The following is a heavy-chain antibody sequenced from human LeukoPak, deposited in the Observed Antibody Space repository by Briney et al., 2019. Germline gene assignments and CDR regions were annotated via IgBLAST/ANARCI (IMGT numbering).Heavy chain of an antibody. CDR2: LGISGDYS. CDR3: ARGGGGNSDFVTSYTGASLSFDY. CDR1: EFILSRYA. D-gene: IGHD4-23*01. V-gene: IGHV3-23*01. J-gene: IGHJ4*02. Sequence: GGSLRLSCVAYEFILSRYAVSWVRQAPGKGLQWVSSLGISGDYSWYAGSVKGRFTISRDVSKNTLYLQMNSLGVEDTAVYYCARGGGGNSDFVTSYTGASLSFDYWGQGALVTVSS.